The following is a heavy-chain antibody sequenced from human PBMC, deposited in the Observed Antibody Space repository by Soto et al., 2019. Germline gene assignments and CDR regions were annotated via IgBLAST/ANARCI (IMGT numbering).Heavy chain of an antibody. Sequence: QVQLVQSGAEVQKPGSSVKVSCKASGGTFSSYAISWVRQAPGQGLEWMGGIIPIFGTANYAQKFQGRVTITADESTSTAYMELSSLRSEDTAVYYCAGALYYYDSSGYYYGAFDIWGQGTMVTVSS. V-gene: IGHV1-69*01. D-gene: IGHD3-22*01. CDR1: GGTFSSYA. CDR2: IIPIFGTA. J-gene: IGHJ3*02. CDR3: AGALYYYDSSGYYYGAFDI.